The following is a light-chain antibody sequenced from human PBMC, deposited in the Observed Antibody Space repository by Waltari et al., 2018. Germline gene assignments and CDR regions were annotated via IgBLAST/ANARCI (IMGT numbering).Light chain of an antibody. Sequence: EIVLTQSPGTASLSPGERVTLSCRASQSVGSSSLAWYQQKPGQAPRLVISRASRRATGIPDRSSGSGSGTDFSLTISRLEPEDFAVYYCQQHGTLPATFGQGTKVEIK. V-gene: IGKV3-20*01. CDR3: QQHGTLPAT. CDR1: QSVGSSS. CDR2: RAS. J-gene: IGKJ1*01.